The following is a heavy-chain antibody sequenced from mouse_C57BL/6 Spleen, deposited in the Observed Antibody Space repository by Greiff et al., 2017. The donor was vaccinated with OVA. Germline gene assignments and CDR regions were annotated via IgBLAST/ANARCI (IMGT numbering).Heavy chain of an antibody. CDR3: ARVYYSNFFDY. D-gene: IGHD2-5*01. J-gene: IGHJ2*01. CDR1: GFTFSDYY. V-gene: IGHV5-16*01. CDR2: INYDGSST. Sequence: EVMLVESEGGLVQPGSSMKLSCTASGFTFSDYYMAWVRQVPEKGLEWVANINYDGSSTYYLDSLKSRFIISRDNAKNILYLQMSSLKSEDTATYYCARVYYSNFFDYWGQGTTLTVSS.